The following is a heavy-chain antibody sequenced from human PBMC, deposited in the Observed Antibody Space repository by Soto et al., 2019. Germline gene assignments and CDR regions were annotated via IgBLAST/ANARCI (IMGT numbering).Heavy chain of an antibody. CDR1: GGSISSYY. CDR3: AKSGAWFDP. D-gene: IGHD3-10*01. Sequence: SETLSLTCIVSGGSISSYYWSWIRQPAGKGLEWIGRIYSSGSGSTNYNPSLKSRVTMSVDTSKNQFSLKLSSMTAADTAVYYCAKSGAWFDPWGQGTLVTVSS. J-gene: IGHJ5*02. V-gene: IGHV4-4*07. CDR2: IYSSGSGST.